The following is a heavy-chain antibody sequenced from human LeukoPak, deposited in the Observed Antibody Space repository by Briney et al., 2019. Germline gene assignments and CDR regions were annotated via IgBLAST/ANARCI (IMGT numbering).Heavy chain of an antibody. J-gene: IGHJ4*02. CDR3: AKSYYYGSGSYYYFDY. CDR1: GFTFDDYG. Sequence: GGSLRLSCAASGFTFDDYGMSWVRQAPGKGLEWVSHINWNAGATGYADSLKGRFTISKDKNSLYLQMNSLRVENTAVYYCAKSYYYGSGSYYYFDYWGQGTLVTVSS. V-gene: IGHV3-20*04. D-gene: IGHD3-10*01. CDR2: INWNAGAT.